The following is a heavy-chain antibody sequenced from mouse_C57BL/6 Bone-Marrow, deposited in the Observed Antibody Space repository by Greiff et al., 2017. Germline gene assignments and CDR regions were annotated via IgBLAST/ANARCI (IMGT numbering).Heavy chain of an antibody. D-gene: IGHD2-14*01. CDR1: GFSLTSYG. Sequence: QVQLKESGPGLVAPSQSLSIACTVSGFSLTSYGVSWIRQPPGKGLEWLGVIWGDGSTNYHSALKSRLSISKENSKSQVFLKLNSLQTDDMATYYCGYYRYDGGYYAMDYGGQGTSVTVSS. CDR3: GYYRYDGGYYAMDY. V-gene: IGHV2-3*01. J-gene: IGHJ4*01. CDR2: IWGDGST.